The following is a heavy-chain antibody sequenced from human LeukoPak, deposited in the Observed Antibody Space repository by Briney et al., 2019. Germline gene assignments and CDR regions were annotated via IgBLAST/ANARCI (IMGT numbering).Heavy chain of an antibody. CDR1: GFSFSDYW. Sequence: GGSLRLSCAASGFSFSDYWMTWVRQAPGKGLEWVAHINQDGSKEHYMDSVKARFTISRDNAKNSLSLQMNSLRAEDTAVYYCVRDGGVSGYDLLDYWGQGTLVTVSS. D-gene: IGHD5-12*01. CDR3: VRDGGVSGYDLLDY. V-gene: IGHV3-7*01. CDR2: INQDGSKE. J-gene: IGHJ4*02.